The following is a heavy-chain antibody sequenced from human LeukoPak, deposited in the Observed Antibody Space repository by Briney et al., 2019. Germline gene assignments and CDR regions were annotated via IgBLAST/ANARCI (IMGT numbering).Heavy chain of an antibody. J-gene: IGHJ6*02. V-gene: IGHV4-30-2*01. CDR3: AREARRGIAVAHHYYYGMDV. CDR1: GGSISSGGYY. D-gene: IGHD6-19*01. Sequence: PSQTLSLTCTVSGGSISSGGYYWSWIRQPPGKGLEWIGEINHSGSTNYNPSLKSRVTISVDTSKDQFSLKLSSVTAADTAVYYCAREARRGIAVAHHYYYGMDVWGQGTTVTVSS. CDR2: INHSGST.